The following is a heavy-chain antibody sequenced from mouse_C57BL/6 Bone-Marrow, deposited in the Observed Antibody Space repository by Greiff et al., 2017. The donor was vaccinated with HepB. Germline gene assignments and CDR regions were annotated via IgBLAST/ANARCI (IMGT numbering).Heavy chain of an antibody. CDR1: GFTFSDYY. CDR3: ARFTTADYFDY. CDR2: ISNGGGST. D-gene: IGHD1-2*01. Sequence: EVQVVESGGGLVQPGGSLKLSCAASGFTFSDYYMYWVRQTPEKRLEWVAYISNGGGSTYYPDTVKGRFTISRDNAKNTLYLQMSRLKSEDTAMYYCARFTTADYFDYWGQGTTLTVSS. J-gene: IGHJ2*01. V-gene: IGHV5-12*01.